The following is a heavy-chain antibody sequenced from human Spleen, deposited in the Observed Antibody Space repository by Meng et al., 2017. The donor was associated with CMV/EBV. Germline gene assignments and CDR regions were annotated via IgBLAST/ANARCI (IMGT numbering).Heavy chain of an antibody. Sequence: FTFSSYGMSWVRQAPGKGLEWVSAISGSGGSTYYADSVKGRFTISRDNSKNTLYLQMNSLRAEDTAVYYCAKDLAYGSGSYYNGYFDLWGRGTLVTVSS. V-gene: IGHV3-23*01. CDR2: ISGSGGST. D-gene: IGHD3-10*01. CDR3: AKDLAYGSGSYYNGYFDL. CDR1: FTFSSYG. J-gene: IGHJ2*01.